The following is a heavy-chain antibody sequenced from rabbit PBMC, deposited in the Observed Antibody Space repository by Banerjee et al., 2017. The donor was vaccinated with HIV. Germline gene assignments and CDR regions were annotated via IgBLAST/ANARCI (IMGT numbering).Heavy chain of an antibody. Sequence: QEQLVESGGDLVKPGASLTLTCTASGFSFSNRCVMCWVRQTPGKGLEWIACINTSSGNAVYANWAKGRFTISKTSSTTVTLQMTSLTAADTATYFCTRDLAVVIGWNFNLWVQGPLVTVS. J-gene: IGHJ4*01. CDR3: TRDLAVVIGWNFNL. D-gene: IGHD1-1*01. CDR2: INTSSGNA. V-gene: IGHV1S45*01. CDR1: GFSFSNRCV.